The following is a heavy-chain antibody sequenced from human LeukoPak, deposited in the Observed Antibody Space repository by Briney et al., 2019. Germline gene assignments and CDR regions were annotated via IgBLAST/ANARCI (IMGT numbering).Heavy chain of an antibody. Sequence: GGSLRLSCAVSGFTFSSYWMSWVRQAPGKGLEWVSYISSSGSTIYYADSVKGRFTISRDNAKNSLYLQMNSLRAEDTAVYYCAELGITMIGGVWGKGTTVTISS. CDR2: ISSSGSTI. D-gene: IGHD3-10*02. V-gene: IGHV3-48*04. CDR3: AELGITMIGGV. J-gene: IGHJ6*04. CDR1: GFTFSSYW.